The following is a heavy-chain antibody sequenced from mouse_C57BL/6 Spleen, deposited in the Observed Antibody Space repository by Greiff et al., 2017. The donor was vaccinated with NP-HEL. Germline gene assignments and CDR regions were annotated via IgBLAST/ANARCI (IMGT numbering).Heavy chain of an antibody. J-gene: IGHJ2*01. CDR2: INPSNGGT. CDR1: GYTFTSYW. D-gene: IGHD1-1*01. Sequence: VKLQQPGTELVKPGASVKLSCKASGYTFTSYWMHWVKQRPGQGLEWIGNINPSNGGTNYNEKFKSKATLTVDKSSSTAYMQLSSLTSEDSAVYYCARALYGSSYSDYWGQGTTLTVSS. CDR3: ARALYGSSYSDY. V-gene: IGHV1-53*01.